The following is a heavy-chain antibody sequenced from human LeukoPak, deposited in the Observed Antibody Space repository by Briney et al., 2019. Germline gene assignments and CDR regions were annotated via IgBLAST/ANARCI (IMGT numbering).Heavy chain of an antibody. CDR3: ARDCSGGSCYSWTKSYYHYYMDV. Sequence: PSETLSLTCTVSGGSISSYYWSWIRQPAGKGLEWIGRIYTSGSTNYNPSLKSRVTMSVDTSKNQFSLKLSSVTAADTAVYYCARDCSGGSCYSWTKSYYHYYMDVWGKGTTVTVSS. J-gene: IGHJ6*03. CDR1: GGSISSYY. CDR2: IYTSGST. V-gene: IGHV4-4*07. D-gene: IGHD2-15*01.